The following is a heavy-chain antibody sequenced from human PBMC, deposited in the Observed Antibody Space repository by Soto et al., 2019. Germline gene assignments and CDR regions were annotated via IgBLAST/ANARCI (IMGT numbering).Heavy chain of an antibody. J-gene: IGHJ4*02. CDR1: GFIFSQNG. CDR2: MSYDGSVT. CDR3: TIVRVADSTLDH. D-gene: IGHD3-10*02. V-gene: IGHV3-30*03. Sequence: GVTLRLSGVGSGFIFSQNGMHWVRHSPGKGLEWVAVMSYDGSVTFYAGFLKGRFTISRDNSRITLFLHMSNRRAEDTAMYYCTIVRVADSTLDHWGQGTLVTVAS.